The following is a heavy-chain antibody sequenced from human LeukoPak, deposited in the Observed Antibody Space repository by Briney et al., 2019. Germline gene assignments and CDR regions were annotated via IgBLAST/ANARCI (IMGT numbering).Heavy chain of an antibody. J-gene: IGHJ3*02. CDR1: GGSISSSSYD. D-gene: IGHD1-26*01. CDR3: ASRGSFDAFDI. Sequence: PSETLSLTCTVSGGSISSSSYDWGWIRQPPGKGLEWIGSIYYSGSTYYNPSLKSRVTISVDTSKNQFSLKLSSVTAADTAVYYCASRGSFDAFDIWGQGTMVTVSS. CDR2: IYYSGST. V-gene: IGHV4-39*01.